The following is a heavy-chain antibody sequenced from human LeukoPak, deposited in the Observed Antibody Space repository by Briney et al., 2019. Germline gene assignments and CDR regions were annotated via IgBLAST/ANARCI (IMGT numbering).Heavy chain of an antibody. CDR2: IKQDGSEK. CDR3: ARERGYYDY. V-gene: IGHV3-7*01. Sequence: PGGSLRLSCAASGFTFSGYWMSWVRQAPGKGLEWVANIKQDGSEKYYVDSVKGRFTISRDNAKNSLYLQMNSLRAEDTAVYYCARERGYYDYWGQGPLVTVSS. D-gene: IGHD3-22*01. CDR1: GFTFSGYW. J-gene: IGHJ4*02.